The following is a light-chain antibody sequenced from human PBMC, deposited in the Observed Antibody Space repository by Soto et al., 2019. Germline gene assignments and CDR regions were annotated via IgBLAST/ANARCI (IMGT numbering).Light chain of an antibody. V-gene: IGKV1-39*01. J-gene: IGKJ1*01. CDR3: QESATTRWA. CDR1: QNITNF. Sequence: DIQMTQSPSSLPASVGERVTIACRASQNITNFLNWYPHPPGKAPNLXIFAASHLQSGVYSRFSGSGAGTDCTRPISSLHPEDVSTFYCQESATTRWAFGQGTKVDNK. CDR2: AAS.